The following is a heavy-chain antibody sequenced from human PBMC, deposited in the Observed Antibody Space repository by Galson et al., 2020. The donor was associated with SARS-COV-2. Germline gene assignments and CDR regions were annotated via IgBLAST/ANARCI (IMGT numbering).Heavy chain of an antibody. D-gene: IGHD6-19*01. CDR1: GFTFSDFA. Sequence: GGSLRLSCAASGFTFSDFAMSWVRRVPGKGLEWVSSVSGGSAHTYFGDSVKGRFTISRDNSKNVLFLQMNSLRAEDTAIYYCAKDGGGWYTSGWYYFDSWGQGTLVTVSS. CDR3: AKDGGGWYTSGWYYFDS. J-gene: IGHJ4*02. V-gene: IGHV3-23*01. CDR2: VSGGSAHT.